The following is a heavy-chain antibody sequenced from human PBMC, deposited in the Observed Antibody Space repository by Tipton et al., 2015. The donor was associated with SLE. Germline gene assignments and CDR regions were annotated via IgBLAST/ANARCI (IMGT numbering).Heavy chain of an antibody. V-gene: IGHV4-34*01. CDR2: INHSGST. J-gene: IGHJ4*02. Sequence: TLSLTCAVYGGSFSGYYWSWIRQPPEKGLEWIGEINHSGSTNYNPSLKSRVTISVDTSKNQFSLKLSSVTAADTAVYYCARGARQYYYDSSGYSDYWGQGTLVTVSS. CDR1: GGSFSGYY. CDR3: ARGARQYYYDSSGYSDY. D-gene: IGHD3-22*01.